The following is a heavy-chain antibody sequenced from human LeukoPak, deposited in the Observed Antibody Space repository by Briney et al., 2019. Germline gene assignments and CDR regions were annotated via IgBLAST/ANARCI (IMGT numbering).Heavy chain of an antibody. J-gene: IGHJ4*02. CDR3: AKTESSWYDPFDY. CDR1: GFTFSSYA. Sequence: GGSLRLSCAASGFTFSSYAMSWVRQAPGKGLEWVSAISGSGGSTYYADSVKGRFTISRDNSKNTLYLQVNSLRAEDTAVYYCAKTESSWYDPFDYWGQGTLVTVSS. D-gene: IGHD6-13*01. CDR2: ISGSGGST. V-gene: IGHV3-23*01.